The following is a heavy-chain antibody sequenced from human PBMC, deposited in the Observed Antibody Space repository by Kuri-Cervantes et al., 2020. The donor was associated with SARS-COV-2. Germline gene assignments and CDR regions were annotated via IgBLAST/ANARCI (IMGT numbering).Heavy chain of an antibody. CDR1: GGTFSSYY. D-gene: IGHD3-22*01. J-gene: IGHJ4*02. V-gene: IGHV1-46*01. CDR3: ARDTYYYDSSGYYPTTTRFDY. CDR2: INPSGGST. Sequence: SVKVSCKASGGTFSSYYMHWMRQAPGQGLEWMGIINPSGGSTSYAQKFQGRVTMTRDTSTSTVYMELSSLRSEDTAVYYCARDTYYYDSSGYYPTTTRFDYWGQGTLVTVSS.